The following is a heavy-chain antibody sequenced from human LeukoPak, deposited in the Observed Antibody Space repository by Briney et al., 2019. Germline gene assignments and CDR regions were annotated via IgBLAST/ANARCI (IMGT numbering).Heavy chain of an antibody. CDR3: ARDGGVEQQLPLIY. CDR2: ISAYNGNT. CDR1: GYTFTIYG. V-gene: IGHV1-18*01. J-gene: IGHJ4*02. D-gene: IGHD6-13*01. Sequence: ASVKVFCKASGYTFTIYGISWVRQAPGQGLEWMGWISAYNGNTNYAQKLQGRVTMTTDTSTSTAYMELRSLRSDDTAVYYCARDGGVEQQLPLIYWGQGTLVTVSS.